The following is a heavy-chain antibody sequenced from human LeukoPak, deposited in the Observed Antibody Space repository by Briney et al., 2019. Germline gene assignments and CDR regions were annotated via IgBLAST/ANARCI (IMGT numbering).Heavy chain of an antibody. J-gene: IGHJ4*02. D-gene: IGHD4-17*01. CDR1: GGSMRSYY. CDR3: ARMGNPATVTADY. CDR2: IYYSGST. Sequence: SETLSLTCTVSGGSMRSYYWSWIRQPPGKGLEWFGYIYYSGSTIYNPSLKSRVTISLDTSKNQFSLKMNSVTAADTAVYYCARMGNPATVTADYWGQGTLVTVSS. V-gene: IGHV4-59*08.